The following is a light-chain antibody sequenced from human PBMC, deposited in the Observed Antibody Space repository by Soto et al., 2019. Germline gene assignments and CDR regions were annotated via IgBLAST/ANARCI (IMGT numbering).Light chain of an antibody. J-gene: IGLJ2*01. V-gene: IGLV1-40*01. Sequence: QSVLTQPPSVSGAPGQRVTISCTGSSSNIGAGYDVHWYQQLPGTAPKLLIYGNSNRPSGVPDRFSGSKSGTSASLAITGLQAEEEADYYSQSYDSGLSVVFGGGTKLTVL. CDR1: SSNIGAGYD. CDR2: GNS. CDR3: QSYDSGLSVV.